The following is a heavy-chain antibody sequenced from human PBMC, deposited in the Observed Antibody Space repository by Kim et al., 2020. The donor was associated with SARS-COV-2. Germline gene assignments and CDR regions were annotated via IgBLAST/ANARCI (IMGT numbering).Heavy chain of an antibody. CDR2: INHSGST. V-gene: IGHV4-34*01. CDR3: AREWKTTSRLSGYSSSWYSGGYNWFDP. D-gene: IGHD6-13*01. CDR1: GGSFSGYY. J-gene: IGHJ5*02. Sequence: SETLSLTCAVYGGSFSGYYWSWIRQPPGKGLEWIGEINHSGSTNYNPSLKSRVTISVDTSKNQFSLKLSSVTAADTAVYYCAREWKTTSRLSGYSSSWYSGGYNWFDPWGQGTLVTVSS.